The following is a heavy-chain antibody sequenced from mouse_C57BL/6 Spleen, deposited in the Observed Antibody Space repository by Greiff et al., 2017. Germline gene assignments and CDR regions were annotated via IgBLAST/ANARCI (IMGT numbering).Heavy chain of an antibody. CDR3: ARLYGSSPRYFDV. CDR2: ISSGGSYT. CDR1: GFTFSSYG. Sequence: EVKLQESGGDLVKPGGSLTLSCAASGFTFSSYGMSWVRQTPDKRVEWVATISSGGSYTYYPDSVKGRFTISRDNAKNTLYLQMSSLKSEDTAMYYCARLYGSSPRYFDVWGTGTTVTVSS. V-gene: IGHV5-6*01. J-gene: IGHJ1*03. D-gene: IGHD1-1*01.